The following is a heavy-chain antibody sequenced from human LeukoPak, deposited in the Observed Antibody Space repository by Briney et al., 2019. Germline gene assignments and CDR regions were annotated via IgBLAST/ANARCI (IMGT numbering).Heavy chain of an antibody. J-gene: IGHJ4*02. Sequence: SETLSLTCTVSGDSISTSTFYWGWIRQPPGKGLEWIGSIYYSGSTYYNPSLKSRVTISIDTSKNQFSLKLSSVTAADTAVYYCARLSGGTVDYWGQGTLVTVSS. CDR1: GDSISTSTFY. CDR3: ARLSGGTVDY. V-gene: IGHV4-39*07. D-gene: IGHD4-23*01. CDR2: IYYSGST.